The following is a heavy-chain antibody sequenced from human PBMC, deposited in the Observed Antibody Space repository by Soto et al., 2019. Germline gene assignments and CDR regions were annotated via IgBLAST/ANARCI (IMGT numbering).Heavy chain of an antibody. CDR1: GGTFSSYA. CDR2: IIPIFGTA. J-gene: IGHJ6*02. V-gene: IGHV1-69*01. CDR3: ARAAFYYDSSGYYFDYHYYGMDV. Sequence: QVQLVQSGAEVKKPGSSVKVSCKASGGTFSSYAISWVRQAPGQGLEWMGGIIPIFGTANYAQKFQGRVTITADESTSTAYMELSSLRSEDTAVYYCARAAFYYDSSGYYFDYHYYGMDVWGQGTTVTVSS. D-gene: IGHD3-22*01.